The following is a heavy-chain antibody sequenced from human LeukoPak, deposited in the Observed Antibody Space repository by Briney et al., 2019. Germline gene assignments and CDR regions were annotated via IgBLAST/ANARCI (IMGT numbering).Heavy chain of an antibody. V-gene: IGHV4-34*01. J-gene: IGHJ5*02. CDR3: ASSGVVVAATPGHSWFDP. CDR1: GGSFSGYY. CDR2: INHSGST. Sequence: SHTLSLTCAVYGGSFSGYYWSWIRQPPGKGLEWIGEINHSGSTNYNPSLKSRFTISVDTSKNQFSLKLSSVTAADTAVYYCASSGVVVAATPGHSWFDPWGQGTLVTVSS. D-gene: IGHD2-15*01.